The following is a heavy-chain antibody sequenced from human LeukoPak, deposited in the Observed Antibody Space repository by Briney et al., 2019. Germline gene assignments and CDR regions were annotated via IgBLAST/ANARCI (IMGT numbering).Heavy chain of an antibody. CDR3: ARDGGYGSGSAL. Sequence: SETLSLTCTVSGGSISNYYWTWIRQPPGKGLEWIGSIYYDGSTNYNPSLKSRVTISLDTPKNQFSLKLSSVTAADTAVYYCARDGGYGSGSALWGQGTLITVSS. CDR1: GGSISNYY. V-gene: IGHV4-59*01. J-gene: IGHJ4*02. CDR2: IYYDGST. D-gene: IGHD3-10*01.